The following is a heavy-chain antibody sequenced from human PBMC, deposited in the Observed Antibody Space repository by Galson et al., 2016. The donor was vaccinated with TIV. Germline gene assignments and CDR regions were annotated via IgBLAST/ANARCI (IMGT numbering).Heavy chain of an antibody. V-gene: IGHV1-18*01. CDR1: GYTFTDYG. J-gene: IGHJ4*02. D-gene: IGHD4-17*01. CDR2: IRAYNGET. Sequence: SVKVSCKASGYTFTDYGFSWVRQAPGQGLEWMAWIRAYNGETEYAQKFQGRVTLTTDASTSTAYMEVTSLRSDDTAICYCARRGYGDWYYFDYWGQGTLVTVSS. CDR3: ARRGYGDWYYFDY.